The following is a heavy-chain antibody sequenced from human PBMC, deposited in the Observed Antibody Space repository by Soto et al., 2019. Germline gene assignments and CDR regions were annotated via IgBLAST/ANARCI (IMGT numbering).Heavy chain of an antibody. CDR2: IGGASSPI. CDR1: GFTFSSYS. V-gene: IGHV3-48*02. CDR3: ARDLAYAFDI. Sequence: GGSLRLSCAASGFTFSSYSIDWVRQAPGKGLEWISYIGGASSPIDYADSVKGRFTISRDNAKTSLYLQMNSLRDEDTAVYYCARDLAYAFDIWGQGTMVTVSS. J-gene: IGHJ3*02.